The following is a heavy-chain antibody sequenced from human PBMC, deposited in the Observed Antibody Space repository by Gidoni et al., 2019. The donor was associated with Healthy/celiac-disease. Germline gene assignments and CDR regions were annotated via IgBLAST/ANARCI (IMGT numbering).Heavy chain of an antibody. V-gene: IGHV3-30*18. CDR3: AKDSHNTYYYDSSGLLDY. J-gene: IGHJ4*02. CDR2: ISYDGSNK. D-gene: IGHD3-22*01. Sequence: QVQLVESGGGVVQPGRSLRRSCAASGFTFSSYGMHWVRKAPGKGLEWVAVISYDGSNKYYADSVKGRFTISRDNSKNTLYLQMNSLRAEDTAVYYCAKDSHNTYYYDSSGLLDYWGQGTLVTVSS. CDR1: GFTFSSYG.